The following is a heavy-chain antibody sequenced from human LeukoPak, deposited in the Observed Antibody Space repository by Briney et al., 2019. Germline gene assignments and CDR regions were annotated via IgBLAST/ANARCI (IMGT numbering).Heavy chain of an antibody. CDR1: GGSISSYY. CDR2: IYTSGST. Sequence: RASETLSLTCTVSGGSISSYYWSWIRQPAGKGLEWIGRIYTSGSTNYNPSLKSRVTISVDTSKNQFSLKLSSVTAADTAVYYCARLTFTMVRGAIDYWGQGTLVTVSS. V-gene: IGHV4-4*07. D-gene: IGHD3-10*01. CDR3: ARLTFTMVRGAIDY. J-gene: IGHJ4*02.